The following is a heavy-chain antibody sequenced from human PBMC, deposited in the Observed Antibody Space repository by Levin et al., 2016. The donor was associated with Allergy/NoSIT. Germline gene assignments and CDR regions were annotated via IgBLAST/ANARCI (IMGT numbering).Heavy chain of an antibody. Sequence: WIRQPPGKGLEWVGRIKSKTDGGTTDYAAPVKGRFTISRDDSKNTLYLQMNSLKTEDTAVYYCTTGTRITMVRGVINYWGQGTLVTVSS. CDR3: TTGTRITMVRGVINY. J-gene: IGHJ4*02. V-gene: IGHV3-15*01. CDR2: IKSKTDGGTT. D-gene: IGHD3-10*01.